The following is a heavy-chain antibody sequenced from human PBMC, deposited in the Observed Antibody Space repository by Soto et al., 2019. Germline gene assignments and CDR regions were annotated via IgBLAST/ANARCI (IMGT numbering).Heavy chain of an antibody. J-gene: IGHJ5*02. D-gene: IGHD6-13*01. CDR1: GGSFSGYY. V-gene: IGHV4-34*01. CDR2: INHSGST. Sequence: SETLSLTCAVYGGSFSGYYWSWIRQPPGKGLEWIGEINHSGSTNYNPSLKSRVTISVDTSKNQFSLKLSSVTAADTAVYYCARSSRIQLSSPIAAAGLNWFDPWGQGTLVT. CDR3: ARSSRIQLSSPIAAAGLNWFDP.